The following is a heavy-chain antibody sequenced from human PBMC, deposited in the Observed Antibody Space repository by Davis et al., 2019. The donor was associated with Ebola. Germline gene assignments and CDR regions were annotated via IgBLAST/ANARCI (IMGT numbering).Heavy chain of an antibody. J-gene: IGHJ6*04. Sequence: ASVKVSCKASGFILTNYAIHWVRQAPGQRLEWMGWVHGGNGNTKYSQKFQGRVTMTRNTSISTAYMELSSLRSEDTAVYYCARFHYYDSSGYYYYYGMDVWGKGTTVTVSS. CDR3: ARFHYYDSSGYYYYYGMDV. V-gene: IGHV1-3*01. CDR1: GFILTNYA. CDR2: VHGGNGNT. D-gene: IGHD3-22*01.